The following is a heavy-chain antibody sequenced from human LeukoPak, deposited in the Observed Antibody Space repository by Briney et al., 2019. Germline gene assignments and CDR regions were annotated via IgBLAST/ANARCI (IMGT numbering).Heavy chain of an antibody. CDR1: GGSISSYY. CDR2: IYYSGST. Sequence: SETLSLTCTVSGGSISSYYWSWIRQPSGKGLEWIGYIYYSGSTNYNPSLKSRVTISVDTSKNQFSLKLSSVTAADTAVYYCASAVEMATIFFDYRGQGPLVTVSS. J-gene: IGHJ4*02. V-gene: IGHV4-59*01. D-gene: IGHD5-24*01. CDR3: ASAVEMATIFFDY.